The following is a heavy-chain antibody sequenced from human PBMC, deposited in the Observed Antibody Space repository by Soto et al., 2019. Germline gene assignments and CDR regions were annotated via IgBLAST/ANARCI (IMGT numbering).Heavy chain of an antibody. Sequence: ESGGGLVQPGGSLRLSCAASGFTFSSYSMNWVRQAPGKGLEWVSYISSSSRTIYYADSVKGRFTISRDNAKNSLYLQMNSLRAEDTAVYYCARELAMWEGGGYWGQGTLVTVSS. CDR2: ISSSSRTI. V-gene: IGHV3-48*01. CDR3: ARELAMWEGGGY. J-gene: IGHJ4*02. CDR1: GFTFSSYS. D-gene: IGHD1-26*01.